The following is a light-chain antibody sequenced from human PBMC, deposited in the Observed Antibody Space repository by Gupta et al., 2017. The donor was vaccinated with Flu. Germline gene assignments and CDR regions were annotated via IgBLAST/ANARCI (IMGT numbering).Light chain of an antibody. CDR2: EVS. CDR3: SSSNNTNPVVV. J-gene: IGLJ2*01. Sequence: ISCTGTSSDVGGYDYVSWYQQHPGKAPELKIFEVSRRPSGISDRFSGSKSGNTASLTISGLLAEDEAYYYCSSSNNTNPVVVFGGGTKL. CDR1: SSDVGGYDY. V-gene: IGLV2-14*01.